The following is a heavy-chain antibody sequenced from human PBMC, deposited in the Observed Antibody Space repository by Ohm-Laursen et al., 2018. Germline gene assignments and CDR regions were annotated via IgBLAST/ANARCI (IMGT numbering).Heavy chain of an antibody. J-gene: IGHJ6*02. Sequence: SLRLSCAASGFTFSDYYMGWFRQAPGKGLEWVSYISSSSNTIYYADSVRGRFTISRDNAKNSLYLQMNSLRAEDTAVYYCAREGTGGYGMDVWGQGTTVTVSS. V-gene: IGHV3-11*01. CDR3: AREGTGGYGMDV. CDR2: ISSSSNTI. CDR1: GFTFSDYY.